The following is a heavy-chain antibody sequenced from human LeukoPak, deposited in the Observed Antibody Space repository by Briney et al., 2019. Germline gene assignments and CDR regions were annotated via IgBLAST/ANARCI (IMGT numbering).Heavy chain of an antibody. CDR2: IHDDGSNR. J-gene: IGHJ4*02. Sequence: GGSLRLSCGASGFTFSTSGMHWVRQAPGKGLEWVAFIHDDGSNRYYPDSVEGRFTISRDNSKNTLYLHMNSLRPEDTAVYYCAKDGLTMLQGVIIANNFYFHSWGQGSLVTVAS. CDR1: GFTFSTSG. CDR3: AKDGLTMLQGVIIANNFYFHS. D-gene: IGHD3-10*01. V-gene: IGHV3-30*02.